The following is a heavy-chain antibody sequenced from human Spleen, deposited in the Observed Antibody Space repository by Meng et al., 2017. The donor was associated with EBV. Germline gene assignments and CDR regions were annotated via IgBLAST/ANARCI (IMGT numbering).Heavy chain of an antibody. D-gene: IGHD3-22*01. CDR1: GGSFDSLNYY. V-gene: IGHV4-30-4*01. CDR3: ARDDSRYFDQ. CDR2: IYYGGST. Sequence: QVQLQEPGPGLVKPSQTLSLTFAVSGGSFDSLNYYWRWIRQPPGKGLEWIGHIYYGGSTFYNPSLKSRVTISIDTSKNQFSLKLTSVTATDTAVYFCARDDSRYFDQWGQGTLVTVSS. J-gene: IGHJ4*02.